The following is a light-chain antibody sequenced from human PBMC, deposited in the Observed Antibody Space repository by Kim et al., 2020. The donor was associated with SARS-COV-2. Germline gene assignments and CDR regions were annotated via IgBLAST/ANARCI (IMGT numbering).Light chain of an antibody. CDR1: SSDVGAYEY. J-gene: IGLJ1*01. CDR3: CSYARTSYV. Sequence: PGQSVTISCTGSSSDVGAYEYFSWYQQHPGTAPKLMISEVTKRSSGVPDRCSGSKSGNTASLTVSGLQAEDEADYYCCSYARTSYVFGTGTKVTVL. V-gene: IGLV2-8*01. CDR2: EVT.